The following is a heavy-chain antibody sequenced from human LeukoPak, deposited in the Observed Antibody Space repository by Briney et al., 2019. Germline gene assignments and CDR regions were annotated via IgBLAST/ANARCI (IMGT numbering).Heavy chain of an antibody. V-gene: IGHV4-61*01. Sequence: PSEALSLTCTVSGGSISSGSYYWSWIRQPPGKGLEWIGYIYYSGSTNYNPSLKSRVTISVDTSKNQFSLKLSSVTAADTAVYYCARPQYSGYAYDAFDIWGQGTMVTVSS. D-gene: IGHD5-12*01. CDR3: ARPQYSGYAYDAFDI. J-gene: IGHJ3*02. CDR1: GGSISSGSYY. CDR2: IYYSGST.